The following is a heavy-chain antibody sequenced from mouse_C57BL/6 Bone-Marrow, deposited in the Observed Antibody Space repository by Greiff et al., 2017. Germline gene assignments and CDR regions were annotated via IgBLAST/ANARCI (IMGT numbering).Heavy chain of an antibody. D-gene: IGHD2-5*01. CDR3: ARGGYSNNYYAMDY. Sequence: VKLQQPGAELVRPGSSVKLSCKASGYTFTSYWMHWVKQRPIQGLEWIGNIDPSDSETHYNQKFKDKATLTVDKSSSTAYMQLSSLTSEDSAVXYCARGGYSNNYYAMDYWGQGTSVTVSS. J-gene: IGHJ4*01. CDR2: IDPSDSET. V-gene: IGHV1-52*01. CDR1: GYTFTSYW.